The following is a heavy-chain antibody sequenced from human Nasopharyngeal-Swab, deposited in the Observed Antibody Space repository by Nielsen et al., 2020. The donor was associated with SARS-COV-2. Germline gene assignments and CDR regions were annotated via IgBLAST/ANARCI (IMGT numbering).Heavy chain of an antibody. J-gene: IGHJ4*02. CDR2: ISGSGGST. D-gene: IGHD3-3*01. V-gene: IGHV3-23*01. CDR3: ANIGWTYDFWSGSNDY. CDR1: GFTFSSYA. Sequence: GESLKISCAASGFTFSSYAMSWVRQAPGKGLEWVSGISGSGGSTYYADSVKGWFTISRDNSKNTLYLQMNSLRAEDTAVYYCANIGWTYDFWSGSNDYWGQGTLVTVSS.